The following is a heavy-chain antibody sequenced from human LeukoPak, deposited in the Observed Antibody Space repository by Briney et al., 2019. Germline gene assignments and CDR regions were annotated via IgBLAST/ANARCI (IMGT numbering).Heavy chain of an antibody. Sequence: ASVKVSCKASGYTFTSYYMHWVRQAPGQGLGWMGIINPSGGSTSYAQKFQGRVTMTRDTSTSTVYMELSSLRSEDTAVYYCARVQSRSSSSRGPYYYGMDVWGQGTTVTVSS. J-gene: IGHJ6*02. CDR2: INPSGGST. CDR1: GYTFTSYY. CDR3: ARVQSRSSSSRGPYYYGMDV. V-gene: IGHV1-46*01. D-gene: IGHD6-6*01.